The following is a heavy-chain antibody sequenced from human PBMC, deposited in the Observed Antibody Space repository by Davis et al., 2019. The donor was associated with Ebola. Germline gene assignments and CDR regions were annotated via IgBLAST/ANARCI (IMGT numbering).Heavy chain of an antibody. D-gene: IGHD2-2*01. CDR3: ARHGSVLVPAIY. Sequence: GESLKIYCKGSGYSFTSYWIGWVRQMPGKGLEWMGSIYPGDSDTRYSPSFQGQVTISADRSISTAYLQWSSLKASDTAINYCARHGSVLVPAIYWGQGTLVTVSS. V-gene: IGHV5-51*01. J-gene: IGHJ4*02. CDR2: IYPGDSDT. CDR1: GYSFTSYW.